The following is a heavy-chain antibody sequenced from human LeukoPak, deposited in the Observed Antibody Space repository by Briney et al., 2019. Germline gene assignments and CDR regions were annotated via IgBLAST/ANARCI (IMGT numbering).Heavy chain of an antibody. J-gene: IGHJ4*02. D-gene: IGHD5-18*01. CDR1: GGSFSGYY. V-gene: IGHV4-34*01. Sequence: PSETLSLTYTVYGGSFSGYYWSWIRQPPGKGLEWIGEINHSGSTNYNPSLKSRVTISVDTSKNQFSLKLSSVTAADTAVYYCARGVSRGIYARIQLWFDYWGQGTLVSVSS. CDR2: INHSGST. CDR3: ARGVSRGIYARIQLWFDY.